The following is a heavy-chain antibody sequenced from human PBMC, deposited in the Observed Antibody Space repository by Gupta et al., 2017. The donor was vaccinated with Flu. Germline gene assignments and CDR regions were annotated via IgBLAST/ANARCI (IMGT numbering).Heavy chain of an antibody. Sequence: QVQVVQSVSAVKEPGASVNISCKTSGYTFDSYNFAWVRQAPGQGLEWIGWISAYNGPSNSAQSFQDRITLTTDSSTNTAHMELRRLTPDDTAVYFCARDRGLAEAGFDYWGHGTPSSSPQ. CDR3: ARDRGLAEAGFDY. CDR2: ISAYNGPS. J-gene: IGHJ4*01. D-gene: IGHD6-19*01. V-gene: IGHV1-18*01. CDR1: GYTFDSYN.